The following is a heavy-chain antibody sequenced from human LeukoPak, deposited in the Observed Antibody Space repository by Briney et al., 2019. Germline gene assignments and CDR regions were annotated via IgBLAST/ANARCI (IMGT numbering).Heavy chain of an antibody. CDR2: INTNTGNP. CDR3: ARDFTGGYDSTFDY. J-gene: IGHJ4*02. V-gene: IGHV7-4-1*02. Sequence: GASVKVSCKASGYTFTSYAMNWVRQAPEQGLEWMGWINTNTGNPTYAQGFTGRFVFSLDTSVSTAYLQISSLKAEDTAVYYCARDFTGGYDSTFDYWGQGTLVTVSS. D-gene: IGHD5-12*01. CDR1: GYTFTSYA.